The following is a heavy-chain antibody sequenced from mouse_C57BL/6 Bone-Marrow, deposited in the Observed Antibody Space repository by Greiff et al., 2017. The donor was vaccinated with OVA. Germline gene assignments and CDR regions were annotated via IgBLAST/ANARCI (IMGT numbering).Heavy chain of an antibody. D-gene: IGHD2-5*01. CDR3: ASYSNYVGRYAMDY. CDR2: INPSTGGT. Sequence: EVKLMESGPELVKPGASVKISCKASGYSFTGYYMNWVKQSPEKSLEWIGEINPSTGGTTYNQKFKAKATLTVDKSSSTAYMQLKSLTSEDSAVYYCASYSNYVGRYAMDYWGQGTSVTVSS. V-gene: IGHV1-42*01. J-gene: IGHJ4*01. CDR1: GYSFTGYY.